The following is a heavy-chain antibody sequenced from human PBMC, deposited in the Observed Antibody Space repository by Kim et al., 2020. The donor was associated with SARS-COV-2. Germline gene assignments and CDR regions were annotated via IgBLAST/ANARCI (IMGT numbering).Heavy chain of an antibody. CDR2: ISRHGRNI. J-gene: IGHJ4*02. Sequence: GGSLRLSCTTSGFNFTNYGMHWVRQAPGKGLEWVAIISRHGRNIYYADSVKGRFTVSRDNSRSTLFLQVKRQRVEDTAVYYCAKTRESGDYGYYFDFWGQGTLLTVSA. D-gene: IGHD2-2*03. CDR3: AKTRESGDYGYYFDF. CDR1: GFNFTNYG. V-gene: IGHV3-30*18.